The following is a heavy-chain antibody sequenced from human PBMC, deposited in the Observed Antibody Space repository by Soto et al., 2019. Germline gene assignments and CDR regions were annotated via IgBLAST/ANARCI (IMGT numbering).Heavy chain of an antibody. CDR2: ITSSSTYL. Sequence: EVQLVESGGGLVQPGGSLRLSCAASGFTFSRYSMNWVRQAPGKGLEWVSSITSSSTYLYYADSVKGRFTISRDDAKNPLYLQMNSLRAEDTAVYCCARDLAAAGYWGQGTLVTVSS. D-gene: IGHD6-13*01. V-gene: IGHV3-21*01. CDR3: ARDLAAAGY. J-gene: IGHJ4*02. CDR1: GFTFSRYS.